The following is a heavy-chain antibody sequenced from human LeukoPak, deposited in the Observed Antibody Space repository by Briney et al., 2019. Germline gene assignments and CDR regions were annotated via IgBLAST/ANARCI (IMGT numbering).Heavy chain of an antibody. J-gene: IGHJ5*02. CDR3: ARDDKPNLAARYWFDP. CDR2: ISSSSSYI. D-gene: IGHD6-25*01. V-gene: IGHV3-21*01. Sequence: PGGSLRLSCAASGFTFSSYSMNWVRQAPGKGLEWVSSISSSSSYIYYADSVKGRFTISRDNAKNSLYLQMNSLRAEDTAVYYCARDDKPNLAARYWFDPWGQGTLVTVSS. CDR1: GFTFSSYS.